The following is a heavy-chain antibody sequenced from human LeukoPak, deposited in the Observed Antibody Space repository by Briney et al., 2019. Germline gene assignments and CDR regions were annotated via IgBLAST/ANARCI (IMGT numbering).Heavy chain of an antibody. Sequence: GRSLRLSCAASGFTFDDYAVHWVRQAPGKGLEWVSGISWNSGSIGYADSVKGRFTISRDNAKNSLYLQMNSLRAEDTAVYYCATYSSLNRREFQYWGQGTLLTVSS. D-gene: IGHD3-22*01. V-gene: IGHV3-9*01. CDR1: GFTFDDYA. J-gene: IGHJ1*01. CDR2: ISWNSGSI. CDR3: ATYSSLNRREFQY.